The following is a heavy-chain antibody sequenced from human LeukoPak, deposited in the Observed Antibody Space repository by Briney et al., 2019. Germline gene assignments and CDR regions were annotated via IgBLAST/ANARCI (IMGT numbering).Heavy chain of an antibody. CDR1: GFTFSSYS. V-gene: IGHV3-21*01. CDR2: ISSSSSYI. Sequence: GGSLRLSCAASGFTFSSYSMNWVRQAPGKGLEWVSSISSSSSYIYYADSVKGRFTISRDNAKNSLYLQMNSLRAEDTAVYYCARGDGDIVVVPAAPLDWGQGTLVTVSS. D-gene: IGHD2-2*01. J-gene: IGHJ4*02. CDR3: ARGDGDIVVVPAAPLD.